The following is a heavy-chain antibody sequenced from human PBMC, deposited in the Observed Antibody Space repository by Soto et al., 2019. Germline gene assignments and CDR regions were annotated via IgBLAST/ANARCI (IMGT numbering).Heavy chain of an antibody. CDR3: ARVYSSLSSYDY. D-gene: IGHD5-18*01. CDR2: ISSDGSRT. J-gene: IGHJ4*02. Sequence: PGGSLRLSCAASGFTFSSYAMSWVRQAPGKGLVWVSRISSDGSRTSYADSVKGRFTISRDNAKNTLYLQMNSLRAEDTAIYYCARVYSSLSSYDYWGQGTLVTVS. CDR1: GFTFSSYA. V-gene: IGHV3-74*01.